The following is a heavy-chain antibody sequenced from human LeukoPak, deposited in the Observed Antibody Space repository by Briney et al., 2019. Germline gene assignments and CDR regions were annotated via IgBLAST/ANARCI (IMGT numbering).Heavy chain of an antibody. CDR1: GFAFSRYG. D-gene: IGHD3-16*01. J-gene: IGHJ4*02. CDR3: ARQLTTGGLDW. V-gene: IGHV3-33*01. Sequence: GGSLTPACAASGFAFSRYGIHWVRQAPGKGLEWVAVIWYDGSKKYYADSVKGRFTISRDNSNNTVFLQMSSLRADDTAVYYCARQLTTGGLDWWRRGTLVTVSS. CDR2: IWYDGSKK.